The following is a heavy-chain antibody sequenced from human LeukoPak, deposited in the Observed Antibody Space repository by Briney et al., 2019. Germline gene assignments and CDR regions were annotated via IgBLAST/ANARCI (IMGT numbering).Heavy chain of an antibody. CDR2: IYSGGST. V-gene: IGHV3-66*02. CDR3: ARDSEYYYDSSGYYYGGFDC. Sequence: GSLRLSCAASGFTVSSNYMSWVRQAPGKGLEWVSVIYSGGSTYYADSVKGRFTISRDNSKNTLYLQMNSLRAEDTAVYYCARDSEYYYDSSGYYYGGFDCWGQGTLVTVSS. J-gene: IGHJ4*02. CDR1: GFTVSSNY. D-gene: IGHD3-22*01.